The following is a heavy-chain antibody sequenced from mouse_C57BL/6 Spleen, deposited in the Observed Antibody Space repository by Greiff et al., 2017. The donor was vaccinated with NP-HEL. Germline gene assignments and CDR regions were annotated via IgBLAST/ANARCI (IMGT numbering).Heavy chain of an antibody. J-gene: IGHJ4*01. CDR3: TRDNWDDAMDY. V-gene: IGHV5-9-1*02. CDR2: ISSGGDYI. D-gene: IGHD4-1*01. CDR1: GFTFSSYA. Sequence: EVKVEESGEGLVKPGGSLKLSCAASGFTFSSYAMSWVRQTPEKRLEWVAYISSGGDYIYYADTVKGRFTISRDNARNTLYLQMSSLKSEDTAMYYCTRDNWDDAMDYWGQGTSVTVSS.